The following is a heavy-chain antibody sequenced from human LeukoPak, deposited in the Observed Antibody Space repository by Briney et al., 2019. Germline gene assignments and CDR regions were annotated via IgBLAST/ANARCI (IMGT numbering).Heavy chain of an antibody. D-gene: IGHD3-22*01. CDR1: GGSISSYY. CDR3: ARRTTYYDSSGYLDY. J-gene: IGHJ4*02. V-gene: IGHV4-4*02. CDR2: IYHSGST. Sequence: SETLSLTCTVSGGSISSYYWSWVRQPPGKGLEWIGEIYHSGSTNYNPSLKSRVTISVDKSKNQFSLKLSSVTAADTAVYYCARRTTYYDSSGYLDYWGQGTLVTVSS.